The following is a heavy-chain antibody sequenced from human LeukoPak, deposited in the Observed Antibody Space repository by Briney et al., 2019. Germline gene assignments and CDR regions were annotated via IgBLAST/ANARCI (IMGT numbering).Heavy chain of an antibody. D-gene: IGHD5-12*01. J-gene: IGHJ4*02. Sequence: GGSLRLSCAASGFTFTSYAMSWVRQAPGKGLEWVSSISASGGGTYYADSVKGRFTISRDTSKNTLYLQMNSLRAEDTAVYYCAPLAATTDYWGQGTLVTVSS. CDR2: ISASGGGT. V-gene: IGHV3-23*01. CDR1: GFTFTSYA. CDR3: APLAATTDY.